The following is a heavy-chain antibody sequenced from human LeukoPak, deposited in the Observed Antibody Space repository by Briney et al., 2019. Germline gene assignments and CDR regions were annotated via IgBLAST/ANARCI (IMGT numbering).Heavy chain of an antibody. J-gene: IGHJ4*02. D-gene: IGHD3-22*01. CDR3: GRADYDSSGSY. Sequence: GGRLRLSCAASGLTFSRDAMNWVRQAPGMGLEWISYISSSGDKIYYAESVKGRFTVSRDNAENSLYLQMNSLRVEDTAVYYCGRADYDSSGSYWGQGTLVTVSS. V-gene: IGHV3-48*03. CDR1: GLTFSRDA. CDR2: ISSSGDKI.